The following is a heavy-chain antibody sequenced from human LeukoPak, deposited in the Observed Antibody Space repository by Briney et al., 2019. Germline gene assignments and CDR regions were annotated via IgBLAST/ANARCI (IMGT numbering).Heavy chain of an antibody. Sequence: GGSLRLSCDASGFSFDSYGMHWVRQAPGKGLEWVAVIWYDGTYKYYTDSVKGRFTISRDNSKNTLYLQMNNLRAEDTAVYYCARALLVTSTNYNWFDPWGQGTLVTVSS. CDR1: GFSFDSYG. CDR2: IWYDGTYK. V-gene: IGHV3-33*08. D-gene: IGHD2-21*02. J-gene: IGHJ5*02. CDR3: ARALLVTSTNYNWFDP.